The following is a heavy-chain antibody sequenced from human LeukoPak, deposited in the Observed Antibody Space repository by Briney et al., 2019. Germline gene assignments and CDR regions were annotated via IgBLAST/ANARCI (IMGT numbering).Heavy chain of an antibody. CDR2: ITASSSYT. D-gene: IGHD3-10*01. J-gene: IGHJ4*02. CDR1: GFTFSTYS. Sequence: GGSLRLSCAASGFTFSTYSMNWVRQAPGKGLEWVSSITASSSYTYYADSVKGRFTISRDNTKNSLYLQTNSLRAEDTGIYYCAREDYYESGTDDYWGQGTLVTVFS. V-gene: IGHV3-21*01. CDR3: AREDYYESGTDDY.